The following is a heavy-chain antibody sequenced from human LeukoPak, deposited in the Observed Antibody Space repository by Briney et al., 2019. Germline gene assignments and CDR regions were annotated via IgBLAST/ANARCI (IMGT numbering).Heavy chain of an antibody. Sequence: GGSLRLSCAAAGFTFDDYAMHWVRQAPGKGLEWVSLISGDGGSTHYADSVKGRFTISRDNSKNSLYLQMKSLRTEDTALYFCTKDGYMDVWGKGTTITVSS. CDR1: GFTFDDYA. J-gene: IGHJ6*03. CDR3: TKDGYMDV. V-gene: IGHV3-43*02. CDR2: ISGDGGST.